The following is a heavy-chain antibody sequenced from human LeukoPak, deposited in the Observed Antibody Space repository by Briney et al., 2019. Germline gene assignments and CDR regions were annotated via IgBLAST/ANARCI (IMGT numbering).Heavy chain of an antibody. Sequence: ASVKVSCKVSGYTLTELSMHWVRQARGKGLEWMGGFDPEDGETIYAQKFQGRVTMSEDASTDTAYMEVSSLRSEDTAVYYCATDPIAADGYGMDVWGQGTTVTVSS. V-gene: IGHV1-24*01. CDR1: GYTLTELS. CDR3: ATDPIAADGYGMDV. CDR2: FDPEDGET. J-gene: IGHJ6*02. D-gene: IGHD6-6*01.